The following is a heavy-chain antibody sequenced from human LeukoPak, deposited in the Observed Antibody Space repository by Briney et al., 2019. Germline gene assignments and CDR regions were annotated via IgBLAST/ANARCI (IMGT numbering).Heavy chain of an antibody. J-gene: IGHJ4*02. Sequence: SGTLSLTCTVSGGSISSGDYYWSWIRQPPGKGLEWIGYIYYSGSTYYNPSLKSRVTISVDTSKNQFSLKLSSVTAADTAVYYCARVGHDFWSGYHFDYWGQGTLVTVSS. V-gene: IGHV4-30-4*01. CDR2: IYYSGST. CDR1: GGSISSGDYY. CDR3: ARVGHDFWSGYHFDY. D-gene: IGHD3-3*01.